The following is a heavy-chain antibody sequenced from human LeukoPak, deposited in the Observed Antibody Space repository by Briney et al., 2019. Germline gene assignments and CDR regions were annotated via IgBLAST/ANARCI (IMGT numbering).Heavy chain of an antibody. D-gene: IGHD3-10*01. CDR2: INHSGST. V-gene: IGHV4-34*01. CDR3: ARGLMVRGVIYYYYYYMDV. CDR1: GGSFSGYY. J-gene: IGHJ6*03. Sequence: NPSETLSLTCAVYGGSFSGYYWSWLRQPPGKGLEWIGEINHSGSTNYNPSLKSRVTISVDTSKNQFSLKLSSVTAADTAVYYCARGLMVRGVIYYYYYYMDVWGKGTTVTVSS.